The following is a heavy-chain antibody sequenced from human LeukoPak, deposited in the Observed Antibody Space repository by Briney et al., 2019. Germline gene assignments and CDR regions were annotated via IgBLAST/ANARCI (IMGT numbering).Heavy chain of an antibody. CDR1: GYTLTSYD. CDR3: ARTPRYCSSTSCSYYFDY. CDR2: MNPNSGNT. J-gene: IGHJ4*02. Sequence: ASVKVSCKASGYTLTSYDINWVRQATGQGLEWMGWMNPNSGNTGYAQKFQGRVIITRNTSISTAYMELSSLRSEDTAVYYCARTPRYCSSTSCSYYFDYWGQGTLVTVSS. D-gene: IGHD2-2*01. V-gene: IGHV1-8*03.